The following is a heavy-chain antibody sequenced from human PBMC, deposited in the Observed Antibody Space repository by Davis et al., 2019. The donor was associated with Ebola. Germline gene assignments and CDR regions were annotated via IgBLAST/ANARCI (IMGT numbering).Heavy chain of an antibody. CDR3: ARDRAERWFDP. D-gene: IGHD3-10*01. J-gene: IGHJ5*02. V-gene: IGHV3-11*06. CDR1: GFTFSDYY. Sequence: GESLKISCAASGFTFSDYYMSWIRQAPGKGLEWVSYISSSSSYTNYADSVKGRFTISRDNAKNSLYLQMNSLRAEDTAVYYCARDRAERWFDPWGQGTLVTVSS. CDR2: ISSSSSYT.